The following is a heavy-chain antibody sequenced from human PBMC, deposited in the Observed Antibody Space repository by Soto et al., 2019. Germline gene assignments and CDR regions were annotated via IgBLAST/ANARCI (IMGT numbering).Heavy chain of an antibody. CDR2: VSVSGNA. Sequence: GLVAPSQTLSLRCSVSGDSIGSGAFYWTWIRQVPGKGLEWIGYVSVSGNAYYNPSLKSRVAMSIETSENQLSLRLLSVTAADAAVYFCARALGGVSSSGMDVWGQGTSVTVS. CDR3: ARALGGVSSSGMDV. J-gene: IGHJ6*02. V-gene: IGHV4-31*03. CDR1: GDSIGSGAFY. D-gene: IGHD1-26*01.